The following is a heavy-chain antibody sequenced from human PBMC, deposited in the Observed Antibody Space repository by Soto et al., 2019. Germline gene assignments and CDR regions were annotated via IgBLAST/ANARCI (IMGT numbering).Heavy chain of an antibody. CDR1: GFTFSSYR. D-gene: IGHD3-3*01. Sequence: GGSLRLSCAASGFTFSSYRMKWVRQAPGKGMEWVSSISSSSSYIYYADSVKGRFTISRDNSKNTLYLQMNSLRAEDTAVYYCARDYFFSEAIFGVVINYGTDVWGQGTTVTVSS. CDR2: ISSSSSYI. V-gene: IGHV3-21*01. CDR3: ARDYFFSEAIFGVVINYGTDV. J-gene: IGHJ6*02.